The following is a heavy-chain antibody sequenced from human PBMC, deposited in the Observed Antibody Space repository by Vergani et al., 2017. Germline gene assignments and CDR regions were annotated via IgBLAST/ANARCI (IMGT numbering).Heavy chain of an antibody. CDR3: ARDRVDIVATTTYYYYYYGMDV. CDR1: GFTFSNY. CDR2: IYSGGST. J-gene: IGHJ6*02. D-gene: IGHD5-12*01. V-gene: IGHV3-53*04. Sequence: EVQLLESGGGLVQPGGSLRLSCAASGFTFSNYMSWVRQAPGKGLEWVSVIYSGGSTYYADSVKGRFTISRHNSKNTLYLQMNSLRAEDTAVYYCARDRVDIVATTTYYYYYYGMDVWGQGTTVTVSS.